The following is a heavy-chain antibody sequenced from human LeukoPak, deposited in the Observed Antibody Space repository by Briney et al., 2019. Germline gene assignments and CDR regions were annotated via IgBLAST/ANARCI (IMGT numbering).Heavy chain of an antibody. V-gene: IGHV3-23*01. CDR2: IDYSGGST. Sequence: HPGGSLRLSCTASGFTLSSYEMSWIRQAPGKGLEWVSSIDYSGGSTYYADSAKGRFTISRDNSKNTLYLQMNSLRAEDTAVYYCARRAGAYSHPYDYWGQGTLVTVSS. CDR1: GFTLSSYE. D-gene: IGHD4/OR15-4a*01. J-gene: IGHJ4*02. CDR3: ARRAGAYSHPYDY.